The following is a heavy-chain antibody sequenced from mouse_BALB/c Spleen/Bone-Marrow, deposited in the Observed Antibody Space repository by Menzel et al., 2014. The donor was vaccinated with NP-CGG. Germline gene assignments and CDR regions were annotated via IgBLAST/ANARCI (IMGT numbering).Heavy chain of an antibody. CDR3: ARWLLQYFDV. CDR1: GYTFTSYW. Sequence: VKLVESGAELVKPGASVKLSCKSSGYTFTSYWMHWVKQRPGQGLEWIGEIIPSNGRTNYNEKFKSKATLTVDKSSNTVYMQLSSLTSEDSAVYYCARWLLQYFDVWGAGTTVTVSS. J-gene: IGHJ1*01. V-gene: IGHV1S81*02. D-gene: IGHD2-3*01. CDR2: IIPSNGRT.